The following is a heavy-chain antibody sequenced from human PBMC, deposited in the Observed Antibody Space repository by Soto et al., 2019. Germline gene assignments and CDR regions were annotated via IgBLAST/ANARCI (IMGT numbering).Heavy chain of an antibody. J-gene: IGHJ4*02. D-gene: IGHD5-18*01. CDR3: AVKTDTAMPS. CDR2: VYYSGNA. Sequence: QVQLQESGPGLMKPSQTLSLTCSVSGGSISSGGYYWNWIRQHPGKGLEWIGYVYYSGNAYYNPSLKSRVTISVDTSENQFSRRLSSVTAADTAVYYCAVKTDTAMPSWGQGTLVTVSS. CDR1: GGSISSGGYY. V-gene: IGHV4-31*03.